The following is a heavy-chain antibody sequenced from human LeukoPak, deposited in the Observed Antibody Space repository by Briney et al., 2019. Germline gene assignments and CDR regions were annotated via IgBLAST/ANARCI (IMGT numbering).Heavy chain of an antibody. J-gene: IGHJ6*02. CDR2: ISSSSSYI. V-gene: IGHV3-21*01. D-gene: IGHD2-2*02. CDR1: GFTFSSYW. Sequence: GGSLRLSCAASGFTFSSYWMSWVRQAPGKGLEWVSSISSSSSYIYYADSVKGRFTISRDNAKNSLYLQMNSLRAEDTAVYYCARDYCSSTSCYRNYYYYGMDVWGQGTTVTVSS. CDR3: ARDYCSSTSCYRNYYYYGMDV.